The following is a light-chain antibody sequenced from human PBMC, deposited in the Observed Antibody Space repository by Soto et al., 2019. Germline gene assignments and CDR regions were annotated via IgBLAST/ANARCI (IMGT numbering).Light chain of an antibody. V-gene: IGKV3-11*01. CDR1: QSVNSY. J-gene: IGKJ4*01. Sequence: EIVLTQSPATLSLSPGERATLSCRASQSVNSYLAWYQQRPGQAPRLLIYDASNRATGIPARFSGSGSGTDFTLTISSLEPEDFAICYCQQRSSWPPPTFGGGTRVDMK. CDR3: QQRSSWPPPT. CDR2: DAS.